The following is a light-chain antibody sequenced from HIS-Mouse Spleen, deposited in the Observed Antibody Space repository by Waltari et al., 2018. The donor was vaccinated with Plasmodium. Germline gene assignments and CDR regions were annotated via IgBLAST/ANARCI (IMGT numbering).Light chain of an antibody. Sequence: SYELAQPPSVSVSPGPTARITCPGDALPTKYAYWYQQKSGQAPVLVIYEDSKRTSGIPERFSGSSSGTMATLTISGAQVEDEADYYCYSTDSSGNHRVFGGGTKLTVL. CDR2: EDS. CDR1: ALPTKY. J-gene: IGLJ3*02. CDR3: YSTDSSGNHRV. V-gene: IGLV3-10*01.